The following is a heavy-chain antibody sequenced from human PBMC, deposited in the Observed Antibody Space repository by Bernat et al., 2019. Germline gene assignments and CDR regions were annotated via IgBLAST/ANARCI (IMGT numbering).Heavy chain of an antibody. J-gene: IGHJ4*02. V-gene: IGHV3-7*03. CDR2: IKQDGSQN. D-gene: IGHD2/OR15-2a*01. CDR1: EFTFNSCW. Sequence: EVQLVESGGGLFQPGGSLRLSCAASEFTFNSCWMSWVRQAPGKGLEWVANIKQDGSQNYYVYSVGGRFTISRDNARKSLYLQMNSLRTEDTAMYYCASQGYNGTAYRPLHYWGQGTLVTVSS. CDR3: ASQGYNGTAYRPLHY.